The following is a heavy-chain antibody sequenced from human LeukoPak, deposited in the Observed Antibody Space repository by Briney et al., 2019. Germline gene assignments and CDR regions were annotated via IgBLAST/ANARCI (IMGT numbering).Heavy chain of an antibody. D-gene: IGHD2-2*01. CDR1: GFTFSRYS. CDR2: ISSSSSYI. CDR3: ARDEATIVVVPAAHDY. V-gene: IGHV3-21*01. Sequence: AGSLRLSCAASGFTFSRYSMNWVRQAPGKGLEWVSAISSSSSYIYYADSVKGRFTISRDNAKNSLYQQMNSLRAEDTAVYYCARDEATIVVVPAAHDYRGQGTLVTVSS. J-gene: IGHJ4*02.